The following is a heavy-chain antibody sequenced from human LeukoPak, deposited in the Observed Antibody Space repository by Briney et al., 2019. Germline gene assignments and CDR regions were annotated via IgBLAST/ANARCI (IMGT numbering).Heavy chain of an antibody. Sequence: ASVKVSCKASGYTFTSYGISWVRQAPGQGLEWMGWISAYNGNTNYAQKLQGRVTMTTDTSTSTAYMELSSLRSEDTAIYYCARGDFDADHGDYRTLQYWGQGTLIIVSS. D-gene: IGHD4-17*01. CDR3: ARGDFDADHGDYRTLQY. V-gene: IGHV1-18*01. J-gene: IGHJ4*02. CDR2: ISAYNGNT. CDR1: GYTFTSYG.